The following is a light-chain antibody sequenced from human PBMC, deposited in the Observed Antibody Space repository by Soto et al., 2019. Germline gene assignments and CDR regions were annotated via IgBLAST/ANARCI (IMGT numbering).Light chain of an antibody. V-gene: IGKV3-15*01. CDR3: QQYNNWPPWT. J-gene: IGKJ1*01. CDR2: GAS. CDR1: QSVSSN. Sequence: EIVMTQSPATLSVSPGERATLSCRASQSVSSNLAWYQQKPGQAPRLLIYGASTRAPGIPARFSESGSGTEFPLSISSLQSEDVAVYYRQQYNNWPPWTFGQGTKVEIK.